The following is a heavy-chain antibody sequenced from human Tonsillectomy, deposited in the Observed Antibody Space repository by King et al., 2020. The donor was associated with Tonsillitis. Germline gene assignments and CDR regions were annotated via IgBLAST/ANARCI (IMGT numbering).Heavy chain of an antibody. Sequence: VQLVESGGGLVQPGGSLRLSGAASGFTFSSYAMSWVRQAPGKGLEWVSAISVSGGSTYYADSVKGRFTISRDNSKNTLYLQMNSLRAEDTAVYYCAKFITMVRGVLRGGMDVWGQGTTVTVSS. J-gene: IGHJ6*02. CDR3: AKFITMVRGVLRGGMDV. CDR2: ISVSGGST. D-gene: IGHD3-10*01. CDR1: GFTFSSYA. V-gene: IGHV3-23*04.